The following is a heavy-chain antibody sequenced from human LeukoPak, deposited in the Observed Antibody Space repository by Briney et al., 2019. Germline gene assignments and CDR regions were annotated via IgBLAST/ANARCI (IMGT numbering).Heavy chain of an antibody. V-gene: IGHV3-7*01. CDR3: ARDSAGTTKSRIKGYNWFDP. J-gene: IGHJ5*02. Sequence: GGSLRLSCAASGFTFTSYWMSWVRQAPGKGLEWVAHINEDGSEIYYADPVKGRFTISRDDAKNSLYLQMNSLRVEDTAVYYCARDSAGTTKSRIKGYNWFDPWGQGTLVTVSS. CDR2: INEDGSEI. D-gene: IGHD1-1*01. CDR1: GFTFTSYW.